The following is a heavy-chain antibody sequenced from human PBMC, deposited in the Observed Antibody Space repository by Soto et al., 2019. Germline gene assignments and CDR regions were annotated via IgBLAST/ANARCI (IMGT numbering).Heavy chain of an antibody. J-gene: IGHJ4*02. V-gene: IGHV1-18*01. D-gene: IGHD3-16*01. CDR2: ISAYNGNT. CDR1: GYIISNFG. Sequence: GPPVKVSCKTSGYIISNFGISWMRQVPGQGLEWMGWISAYNGNTNYAQKFQDRVTLTTDTSTNTAYMELRSLRSDDTAVYYCARASGGGVRYTSYWCQGTLGTVSS. CDR3: ARASGGGVRYTSY.